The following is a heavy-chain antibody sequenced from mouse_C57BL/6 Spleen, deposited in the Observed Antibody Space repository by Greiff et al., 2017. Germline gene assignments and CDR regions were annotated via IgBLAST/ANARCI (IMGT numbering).Heavy chain of an antibody. CDR2: ISYSGST. V-gene: IGHV3-8*01. J-gene: IGHJ1*03. D-gene: IGHD4-1*01. CDR1: GYSIPSDY. CDR3: ARDRELGDWYVDV. Sequence: EVQLVESGPGLAKPSQTLSLPCSVPGYSIPSDYWNWIRKFPGNKLEYMGYISYSGSTYYNPSLKSRISITRDTSKNQYYLQLNSVTTEDTATYYGARDRELGDWYVDVWGTGTTVTVSS.